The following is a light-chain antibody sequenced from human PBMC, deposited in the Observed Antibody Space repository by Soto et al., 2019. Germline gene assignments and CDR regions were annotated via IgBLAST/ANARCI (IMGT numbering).Light chain of an antibody. Sequence: LTQPASVSGSPGQSITISCTGTSSDVGSYNLVSWYQQHPGKAPKLMIYEVSKRPSGVPNRFSGSKSGNTASLTISGLQAEDEADYYCCSYAGTPYVFGTGTKGTGL. CDR2: EVS. J-gene: IGLJ1*01. CDR3: CSYAGTPYV. CDR1: SSDVGSYNL. V-gene: IGLV2-23*02.